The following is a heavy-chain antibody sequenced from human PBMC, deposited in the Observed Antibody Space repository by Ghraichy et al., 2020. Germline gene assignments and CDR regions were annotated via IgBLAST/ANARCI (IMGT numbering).Heavy chain of an antibody. CDR2: IYTSGST. Sequence: SETLSLTCTVSGGSISSYYWSWIRQPAGKGLEWIGRIYTSGSTNYNPSLKSRVTMSVDTSKNQFSLKLSSVTAADTAVYYCARSRYYDSSGYYAFDYWGQGTLVTVSS. J-gene: IGHJ4*02. CDR3: ARSRYYDSSGYYAFDY. D-gene: IGHD3-22*01. V-gene: IGHV4-4*07. CDR1: GGSISSYY.